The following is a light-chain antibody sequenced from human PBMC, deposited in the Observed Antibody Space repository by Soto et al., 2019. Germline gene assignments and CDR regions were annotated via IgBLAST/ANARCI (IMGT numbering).Light chain of an antibody. J-gene: IGLJ3*02. CDR2: EVS. CDR3: SSYAGGYNWV. V-gene: IGLV2-8*01. CDR1: SSDVGGYKY. Sequence: QSVLTQPPSASGSPGQSVTISCTGTSSDVGGYKYVSWYQQHPGKAPKLLIYEVSKRPSGVPDRFSGSKSGNTASLTVSGLQAADEADYYCSSYAGGYNWVFGGGTKLTVL.